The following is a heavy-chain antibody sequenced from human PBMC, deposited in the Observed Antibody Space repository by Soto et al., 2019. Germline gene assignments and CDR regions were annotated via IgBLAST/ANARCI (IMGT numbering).Heavy chain of an antibody. J-gene: IGHJ4*02. CDR1: GFTFSSYT. Sequence: EVQLLESGGGLVQPGGSLRLSCAASGFTFSSYTMTWVRQAPGKGLEWVSAIGGGGDITYYADSVKGRFTISRDNSRNALYLQMNSLRAGDTAVFYCAKGATHCSGGTCYSPHFDSWGQGTLVTVSS. D-gene: IGHD2-15*01. V-gene: IGHV3-23*01. CDR2: IGGGGDIT. CDR3: AKGATHCSGGTCYSPHFDS.